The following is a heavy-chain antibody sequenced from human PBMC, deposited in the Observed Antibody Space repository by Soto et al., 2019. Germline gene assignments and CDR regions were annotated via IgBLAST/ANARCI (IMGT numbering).Heavy chain of an antibody. V-gene: IGHV3-13*01. CDR1: GFTFSSYD. Sequence: PGGSLRLSCAASGFTFSSYDMHWVRQATGKGLEWVSAIGTAGDTYYPGSVKGRFTISRENAKNSLYLQMNSLRAEDTAVYYCASGYGGNSYYHGMDVWGQGTTVTVSS. D-gene: IGHD4-17*01. CDR3: ASGYGGNSYYHGMDV. J-gene: IGHJ6*02. CDR2: IGTAGDT.